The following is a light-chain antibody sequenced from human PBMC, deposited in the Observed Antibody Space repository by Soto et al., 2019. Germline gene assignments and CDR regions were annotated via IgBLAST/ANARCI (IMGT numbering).Light chain of an antibody. CDR2: GTS. V-gene: IGKV3-20*01. CDR1: QIISTNY. Sequence: EVVLTQSPDTLSLSLWERVTLSCVASQIISTNYLAWYQQRPGQTPRLLIYGTSNRATGVPDRFSGSGSGTDFTLTISSLEPEDFAVYYCQQFGNSPLFTFGEGTKVDIK. CDR3: QQFGNSPLFT. J-gene: IGKJ4*01.